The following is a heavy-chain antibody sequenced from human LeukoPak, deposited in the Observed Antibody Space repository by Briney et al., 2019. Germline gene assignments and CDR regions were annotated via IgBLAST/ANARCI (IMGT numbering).Heavy chain of an antibody. D-gene: IGHD1-26*01. CDR1: GFTLSSYT. CDR3: ATSGSYRFDY. Sequence: GGSLRLSCAASGFTLSSYTMNWVRQAPGKGLEWVSYITSSSSTIYYADSVKGRFTISRDNAKNSLYLQMNSLRVEDTAIYYCATSGSYRFDYWGQGTLVTVPS. CDR2: ITSSSSTI. V-gene: IGHV3-48*01. J-gene: IGHJ4*02.